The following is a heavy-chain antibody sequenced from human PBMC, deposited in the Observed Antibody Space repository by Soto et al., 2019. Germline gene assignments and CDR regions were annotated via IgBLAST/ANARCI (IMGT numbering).Heavy chain of an antibody. D-gene: IGHD3-3*01. J-gene: IGHJ6*02. CDR2: IIPIFGTA. CDR3: ARDHYDFWSGYYTEYYYYGMDV. CDR1: GGTFSSYA. V-gene: IGHV1-69*13. Sequence: GASVKVSCKASGGTFSSYAISWVRQAPGQGLEWMGGIIPIFGTANYAQKFQGRVTITADESTSTAYMELSSLRSEDTAVYYCARDHYDFWSGYYTEYYYYGMDVWGQGTTVTVSS.